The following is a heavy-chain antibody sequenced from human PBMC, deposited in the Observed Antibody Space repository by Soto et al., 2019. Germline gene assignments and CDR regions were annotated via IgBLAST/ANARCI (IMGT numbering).Heavy chain of an antibody. D-gene: IGHD3-16*01. Sequence: GGSLRLSCAASGFTFSTYSMNWVRQAPGKGLEWVSYISSSSSTIFYTDSVKGRFTISRDNSKNTLYLQMNSLRAEDTAVYYCAKPSVTPEFDYWGQGTLVTVSS. V-gene: IGHV3-48*01. CDR1: GFTFSTYS. CDR3: AKPSVTPEFDY. CDR2: ISSSSSTI. J-gene: IGHJ4*02.